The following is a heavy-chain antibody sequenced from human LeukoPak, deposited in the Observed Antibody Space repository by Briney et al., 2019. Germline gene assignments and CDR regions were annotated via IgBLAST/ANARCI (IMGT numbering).Heavy chain of an antibody. D-gene: IGHD3-22*01. CDR2: IYYSGST. CDR1: GGSISSYY. V-gene: IGHV4-59*01. J-gene: IGHJ6*03. Sequence: SETLSLTCTVSGGSISSYYWSWIRQPPGKGLEWIGNIYYSGSTNYNPSLKSRVTISVDTSKNQFSLKLSSVTAADTAVYYCTRGSIAYCYMDVWGKGTTVTISS. CDR3: TRGSIAYCYMDV.